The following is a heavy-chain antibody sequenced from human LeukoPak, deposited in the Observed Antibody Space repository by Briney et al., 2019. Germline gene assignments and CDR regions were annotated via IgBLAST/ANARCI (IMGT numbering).Heavy chain of an antibody. CDR2: VRNKAHNYMT. CDR3: VRGGGYFFDY. D-gene: IGHD4-23*01. J-gene: IGHJ4*02. CDR1: GFIFSDQY. V-gene: IGHV3-72*01. Sequence: GGSLRLSCVGSGFIFSDQYMDWVRQAPGKGLERLGRVRNKAHNYMTEYAASVKGRFSISRDDSLNSLFLQLNSLTVEDAAVYYCVRGGGYFFDYWGRGTRVTVSS.